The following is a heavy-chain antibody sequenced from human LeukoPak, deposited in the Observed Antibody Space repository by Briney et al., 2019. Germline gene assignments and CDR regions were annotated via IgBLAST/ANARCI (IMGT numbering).Heavy chain of an antibody. Sequence: GGSLRLSCAASGFTFSSYWMHWVRQAPGKELVWVSRISTDGSSTNSADSVKGRLTISRDNAKNTLYLQMNSLRAEDTAVYYCVREYSSSSGRAFDIWGQGTMVTVSP. CDR3: VREYSSSSGRAFDI. CDR1: GFTFSSYW. J-gene: IGHJ3*02. CDR2: ISTDGSST. D-gene: IGHD6-6*01. V-gene: IGHV3-74*01.